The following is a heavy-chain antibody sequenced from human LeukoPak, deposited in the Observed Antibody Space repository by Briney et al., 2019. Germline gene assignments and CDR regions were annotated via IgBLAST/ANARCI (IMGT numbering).Heavy chain of an antibody. V-gene: IGHV4-34*01. J-gene: IGHJ4*02. CDR2: IKHSGST. CDR3: ARASATVNSTPFDY. D-gene: IGHD5-12*01. CDR1: GGSFSGYY. Sequence: PSETLSLTCAVYGGSFSGYYWSWIRQPPGKGLEWIGEIKHSGSTNYNPSLKSRVTISVDTSKNQFSLKLSSVTAADTAVYYCARASATVNSTPFDYWGQGTLVTVSS.